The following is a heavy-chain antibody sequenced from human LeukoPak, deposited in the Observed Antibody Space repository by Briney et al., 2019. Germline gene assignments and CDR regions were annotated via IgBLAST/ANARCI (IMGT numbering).Heavy chain of an antibody. J-gene: IGHJ6*03. Sequence: GGSLRLSCAASGFTFSSYEMNWVRQAPGKGLEWVSYISSSGSTIYYADSVKGRFTISRDNVRNSLYLQMNSLRAEDTAVYYCARDPYSGGYGNYYYYYMDVWGKGTTVTISS. D-gene: IGHD1-26*01. V-gene: IGHV3-48*03. CDR2: ISSSGSTI. CDR1: GFTFSSYE. CDR3: ARDPYSGGYGNYYYYYMDV.